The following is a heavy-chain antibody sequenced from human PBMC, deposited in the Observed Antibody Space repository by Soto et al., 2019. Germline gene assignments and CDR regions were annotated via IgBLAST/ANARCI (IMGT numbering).Heavy chain of an antibody. V-gene: IGHV4-39*01. CDR2: IYYSGST. J-gene: IGHJ5*02. D-gene: IGHD3-9*01. Sequence: QLQLQESGPGLVKPSETLSLTCTVSGGSISSSSYYWGWIRQPPGKGLEWIGSIYYSGSTYYNPSLKSRVTISVDTSKNQFSLKLSSVTAADTAVYYCARVLSEDVTITNHWGQGTLVTVSS. CDR3: ARVLSEDVTITNH. CDR1: GGSISSSSYY.